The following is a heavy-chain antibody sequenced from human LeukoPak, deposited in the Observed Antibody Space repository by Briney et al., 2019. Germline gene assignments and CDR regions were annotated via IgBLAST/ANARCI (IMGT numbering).Heavy chain of an antibody. CDR2: ISSSSSYI. Sequence: GGSLRLSCAASGFTFSSYSMNWVRQAPGKGLEWVSSISSSSSYIYYADSVKGRFTISRDNAKNSLYLQMNSLRAEDTALYYCAKDMLVGTDYYYYMDVWGKGTTVTVSS. J-gene: IGHJ6*03. CDR3: AKDMLVGTDYYYYMDV. D-gene: IGHD1-26*01. V-gene: IGHV3-21*04. CDR1: GFTFSSYS.